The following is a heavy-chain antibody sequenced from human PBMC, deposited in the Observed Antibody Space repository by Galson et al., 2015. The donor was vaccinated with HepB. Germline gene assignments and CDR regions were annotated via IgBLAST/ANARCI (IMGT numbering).Heavy chain of an antibody. V-gene: IGHV3-33*01. J-gene: IGHJ3*02. D-gene: IGHD7-27*01. CDR3: TREKSGDAFDI. CDR1: GFIFSNYH. CDR2: VWFDGSGK. Sequence: SLRLSCAASGFIFSNYHIHWVRQAPGKGLEWVALVWFDGSGKEYADSVKGRFTISTDNSKNTVYLQMNSLRAEDTAVFYCTREKSGDAFDIWGQGTMVTVSS.